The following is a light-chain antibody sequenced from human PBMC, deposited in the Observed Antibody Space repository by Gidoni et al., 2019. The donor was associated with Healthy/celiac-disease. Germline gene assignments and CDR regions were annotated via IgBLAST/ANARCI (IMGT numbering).Light chain of an antibody. V-gene: IGKV4-1*01. CDR3: QQYYSTPLT. Sequence: DIMMTQSPSSPAVSLGERATINCKSSQSVLYSSNNKNYLAWYQQKPGQTPKLLIYWASTRESGVPDRFSGSGSGTDFTLTISSLQAEDVAVYYCQQYYSTPLTFGGGTKVEIK. J-gene: IGKJ4*01. CDR1: QSVLYSSNNKNY. CDR2: WAS.